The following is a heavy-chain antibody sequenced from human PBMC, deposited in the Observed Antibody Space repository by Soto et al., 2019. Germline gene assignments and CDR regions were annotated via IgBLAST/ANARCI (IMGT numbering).Heavy chain of an antibody. Sequence: GGSLRLSCAASGFTFSSYGMHWVRQAPGKGLEWVAVIWYDGSNKYYADSVKGRFTISRDNSKNTLYLQMNSLRAEDTAVYYCARDRVGYYDSSGYLGSFDYWGQGTLVTVSS. CDR3: ARDRVGYYDSSGYLGSFDY. CDR1: GFTFSSYG. J-gene: IGHJ4*02. D-gene: IGHD3-22*01. V-gene: IGHV3-33*01. CDR2: IWYDGSNK.